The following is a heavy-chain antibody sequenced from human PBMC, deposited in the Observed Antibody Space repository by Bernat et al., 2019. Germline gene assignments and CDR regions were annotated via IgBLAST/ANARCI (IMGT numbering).Heavy chain of an antibody. D-gene: IGHD5-18*01. CDR3: ARVSPSYGYYYYYGMDV. Sequence: QVQLQQWGAGLLKPSETLSLTCAVYGGSFSGYYWCWIRQPPGKGLGWIGEIKHSGSTNYNPSLKSRVTISVDTSKTQFSLKLSSVTAADTAVYYCARVSPSYGYYYYYGMDVWGQGTTVTVSS. CDR2: IKHSGST. J-gene: IGHJ6*02. V-gene: IGHV4-34*01. CDR1: GGSFSGYY.